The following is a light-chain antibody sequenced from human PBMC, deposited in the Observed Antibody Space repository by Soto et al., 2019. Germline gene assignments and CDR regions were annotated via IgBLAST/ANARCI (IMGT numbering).Light chain of an antibody. V-gene: IGLV1-44*01. J-gene: IGLJ2*01. CDR2: SSN. CDR1: SSNIGSNT. CDR3: AAWDDSLSAVI. Sequence: QSVLTQPPSASGTPGQRVTISCSGSSSNIGSNTVNWFQQLPGTAPKLLIYSSNQRPSGVPDRFSGSKSGTSASLAISGLQSEDEADYDCAAWDDSLSAVIFGGGTKLTVL.